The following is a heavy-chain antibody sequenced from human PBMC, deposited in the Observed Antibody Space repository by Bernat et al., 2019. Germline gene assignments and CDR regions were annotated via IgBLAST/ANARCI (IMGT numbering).Heavy chain of an antibody. J-gene: IGHJ4*02. CDR2: IKQDGSEK. V-gene: IGHV3-7*03. Sequence: EVQLVESGGGLVQPGGSLRLSCAASGFTFSSYWMSWVRQAPGKGLEWVADIKQDGSEKYYVDSVKGRFTISRDNAKNSLYLQMNSLRAEDTAVYYCARDLNDFWSGYYTKSDYRGQGTLVTVSS. D-gene: IGHD3-3*01. CDR3: ARDLNDFWSGYYTKSDY. CDR1: GFTFSSYW.